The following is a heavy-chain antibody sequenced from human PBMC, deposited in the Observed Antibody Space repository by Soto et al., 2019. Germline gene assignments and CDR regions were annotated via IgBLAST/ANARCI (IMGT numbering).Heavy chain of an antibody. CDR2: ISYDGSNK. V-gene: IGHV3-30*18. CDR1: GFTFSSYG. D-gene: IGHD3-22*01. J-gene: IGHJ4*02. CDR3: AKDAPYYYDSSGYYGPFDY. Sequence: PGGSLRLSCAASGFTFSSYGMHWVRQAPGKELEWVAVISYDGSNKYYADSVKGRFTISRDNSKNTLYLQMNSLRAEDTAMYCCAKDAPYYYDSSGYYGPFDYWGQGTLVTVSS.